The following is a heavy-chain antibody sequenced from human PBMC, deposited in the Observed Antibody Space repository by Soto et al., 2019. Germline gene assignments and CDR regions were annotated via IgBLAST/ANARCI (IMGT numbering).Heavy chain of an antibody. CDR3: ARGGLGSGSYYNSYYYYYMDV. D-gene: IGHD3-10*01. J-gene: IGHJ6*03. V-gene: IGHV4-59*01. Sequence: SETLSLTCTVSGGSISSYYWSWSRQPPGKGLEWIGYIYYSGSTNYNPSLKSRVTISVDTSKNQFSLKLSSVTAADTAVYYCARGGLGSGSYYNSYYYYYMDVWGKGTTVTVSS. CDR1: GGSISSYY. CDR2: IYYSGST.